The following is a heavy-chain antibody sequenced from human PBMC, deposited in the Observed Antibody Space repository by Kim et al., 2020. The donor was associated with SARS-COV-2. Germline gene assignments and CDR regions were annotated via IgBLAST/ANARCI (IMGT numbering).Heavy chain of an antibody. D-gene: IGHD2-15*01. Sequence: SPKSRVTITVDTSKNQFSLKLSSVTAADTAVYYCARGDIVVVVAAKYFQHWGQGTLVTVSS. V-gene: IGHV4-34*01. CDR3: ARGDIVVVVAAKYFQH. J-gene: IGHJ1*01.